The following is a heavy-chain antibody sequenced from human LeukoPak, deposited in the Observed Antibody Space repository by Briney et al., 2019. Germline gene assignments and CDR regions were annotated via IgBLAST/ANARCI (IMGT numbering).Heavy chain of an antibody. CDR3: AKGSSGYFADL. V-gene: IGHV3-23*01. CDR1: GFTFSSYA. D-gene: IGHD3-22*01. CDR2: ISGSGGST. Sequence: GRSLRLSCATTGFTFSSYAMSWVRQAPGKGLEWVSAISGSGGSTYYADSVKGRFTISRDNSKNTLYLQMSSLRAEDTALYYCAKGSSGYFADLWGQGTLVTVSS. J-gene: IGHJ5*02.